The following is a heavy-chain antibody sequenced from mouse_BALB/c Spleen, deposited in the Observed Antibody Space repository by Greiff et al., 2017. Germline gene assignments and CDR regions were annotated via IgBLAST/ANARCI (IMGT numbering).Heavy chain of an antibody. Sequence: EVQRVESGGGLVKPGGSLKLSCAASGFTFSSYAMSWVRQTPEKRLEWVASISSGGSTYYPDSVKGRFTISRDNARNILYLQMSSLRSEDTAMYYCARGPLITTVVGPFAYWGQGTLVTVSA. CDR1: GFTFSSYA. V-gene: IGHV5-6-5*01. D-gene: IGHD1-1*01. J-gene: IGHJ3*01. CDR2: ISSGGST. CDR3: ARGPLITTVVGPFAY.